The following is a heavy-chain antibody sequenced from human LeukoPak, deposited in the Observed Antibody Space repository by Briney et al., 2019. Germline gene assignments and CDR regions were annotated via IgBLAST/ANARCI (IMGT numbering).Heavy chain of an antibody. CDR1: GFIFNNYG. V-gene: IGHV3-23*01. Sequence: GSLILSYAASGFIFNNYGLIWVRPAPGKGLEWVSAITNYGGGTHYPDSVEGRFTISRDTTKNTLYLQMNSLSAEATAVYHCGRDRYDSAELDYWGQGTLVTVSS. CDR2: ITNYGGGT. D-gene: IGHD3-10*01. CDR3: GRDRYDSAELDY. J-gene: IGHJ4*02.